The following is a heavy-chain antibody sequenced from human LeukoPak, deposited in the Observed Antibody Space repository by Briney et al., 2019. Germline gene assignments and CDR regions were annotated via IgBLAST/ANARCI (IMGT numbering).Heavy chain of an antibody. Sequence: ASVKVSCKASGYTFTGYYMHWVRQAPGQGLEWMGWINPNSGGTNYAQKFQSRVTMTRDTSISTAYMELSRLRSDDTAVYYCARGSGYFDWLSPYYYYGMDVWGQGTTVTVSS. J-gene: IGHJ6*02. CDR2: INPNSGGT. D-gene: IGHD3-9*01. CDR1: GYTFTGYY. CDR3: ARGSGYFDWLSPYYYYGMDV. V-gene: IGHV1-2*02.